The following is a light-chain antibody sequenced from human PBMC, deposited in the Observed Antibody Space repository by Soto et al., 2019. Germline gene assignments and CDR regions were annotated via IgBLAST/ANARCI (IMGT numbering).Light chain of an antibody. Sequence: EIVTTQSPANLSVSLGDRATLSCRASQSVSSNLAWYQQKPGQAPRLLIYGASTRATGIPARFSGSGSGTEFTLTISSLQSEDFAVYYCQQYNNWPPYTFGQGTKLEIK. CDR2: GAS. V-gene: IGKV3-15*01. J-gene: IGKJ2*01. CDR1: QSVSSN. CDR3: QQYNNWPPYT.